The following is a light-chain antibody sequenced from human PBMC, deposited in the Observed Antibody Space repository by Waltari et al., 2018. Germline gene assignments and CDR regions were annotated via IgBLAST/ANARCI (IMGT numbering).Light chain of an antibody. CDR1: SASIARNY. V-gene: IGLV6-57*04. CDR3: QSYDSNNPVV. CDR2: EDT. J-gene: IGLJ2*01. Sequence: NFMLTQPHSVSESPGKTVTNSCPRSSASIARNYVQWYQQRPGSAPTTVIYEDTQRPSGLPDRFSGSIDSSTNSASLTISGLKTEDEADYYCQSYDSNNPVVFGGGTKLTVL.